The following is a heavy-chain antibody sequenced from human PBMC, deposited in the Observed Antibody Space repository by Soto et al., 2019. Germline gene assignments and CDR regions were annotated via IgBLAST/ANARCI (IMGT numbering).Heavy chain of an antibody. V-gene: IGHV1-3*01. D-gene: IGHD5-18*01. CDR2: INAGNGNT. J-gene: IGHJ6*02. CDR1: GYTFTSYA. CDR3: ARDSGDTAMLYGMAV. Sequence: ASVKVSCKASGYTFTSYAMHWVRQAPGQRLEWIRWINAGNGNTKYSQKFQGRVTITRDTSASTAYMELSSLRSEDTAVYYCARDSGDTAMLYGMAVWGQGTTVTVSS.